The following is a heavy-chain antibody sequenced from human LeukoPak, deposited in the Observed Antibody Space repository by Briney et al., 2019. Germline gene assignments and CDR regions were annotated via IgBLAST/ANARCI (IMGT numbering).Heavy chain of an antibody. CDR1: GFTLSSNY. Sequence: GGSLRLSCVASGFTLSSNYMSWVRQAPGKGLEWVSVIYSGGSTYHTDSVKGRFTISRDNPKNTPYLQMNSLRAEDTAMYYCATDSLGIFGRTWGQGTLVTVSS. D-gene: IGHD3-3*01. CDR2: IYSGGST. V-gene: IGHV3-53*01. J-gene: IGHJ5*02. CDR3: ATDSLGIFGRT.